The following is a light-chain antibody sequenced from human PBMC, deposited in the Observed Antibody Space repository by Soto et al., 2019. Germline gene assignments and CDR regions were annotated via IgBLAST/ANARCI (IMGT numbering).Light chain of an antibody. CDR1: QSLVYSDGNTY. CDR2: QIS. Sequence: DVVLTQTPLSSPVTLGQPASISCRSSQSLVYSDGNTYLSWLQQRPGQPPRLLIYQISNRFSGVPDRFSGSGAGTDFTLKISRVEAEDVGFYYCMQFAHFPRTFGQGTKVEIK. CDR3: MQFAHFPRT. V-gene: IGKV2-24*01. J-gene: IGKJ1*01.